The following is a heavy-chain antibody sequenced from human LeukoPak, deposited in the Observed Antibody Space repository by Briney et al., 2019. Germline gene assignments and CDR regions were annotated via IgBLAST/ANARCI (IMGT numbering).Heavy chain of an antibody. V-gene: IGHV3-48*01. CDR1: GFTFSSYS. CDR3: VRVSSTFLGNSGYDYSGGDY. Sequence: PGGSLRLSCAASGFTFSSYSMNWVRQAPGKGLEWGSYISSSSSTIYYADSVKGRFTISRDNAKNSLYLQMNSMRVEDTAVYYCVRVSSTFLGNSGYDYSGGDYWGQGTLVTVSS. CDR2: ISSSSSTI. D-gene: IGHD5-12*01. J-gene: IGHJ4*02.